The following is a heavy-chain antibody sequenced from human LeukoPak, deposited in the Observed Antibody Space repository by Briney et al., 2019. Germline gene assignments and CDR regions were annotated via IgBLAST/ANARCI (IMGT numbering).Heavy chain of an antibody. J-gene: IGHJ4*02. CDR2: IGTAGDT. CDR3: ARARGGLLIFGY. CDR1: GFTFSSYD. D-gene: IGHD1-26*01. Sequence: GGSLRLSCAASGFTFSSYDMHWVRQATGKGLEWVSAIGTAGDTYYPGSVKGRFTISRENAKNSLYLQMNSLRAGDTAVYYCARARGGLLIFGYWGQGTLVTVSS. V-gene: IGHV3-13*01.